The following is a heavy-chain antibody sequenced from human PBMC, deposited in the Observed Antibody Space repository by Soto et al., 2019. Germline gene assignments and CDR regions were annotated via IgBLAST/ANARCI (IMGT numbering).Heavy chain of an antibody. D-gene: IGHD3-16*02. V-gene: IGHV1-69*06. CDR3: AVMITFGGVIAYYYGMDV. Sequence: QVQLVQSGAEVKKPGSSVKVSCKASGGTFSSYAISWVRQAPGQGLEWMGGIIPIFGTANYAQKFQGRVTITADKTTGTAYKEVSSLRSEDTAVDYCAVMITFGGVIAYYYGMDVWGQGTTVTVSS. J-gene: IGHJ6*02. CDR1: GGTFSSYA. CDR2: IIPIFGTA.